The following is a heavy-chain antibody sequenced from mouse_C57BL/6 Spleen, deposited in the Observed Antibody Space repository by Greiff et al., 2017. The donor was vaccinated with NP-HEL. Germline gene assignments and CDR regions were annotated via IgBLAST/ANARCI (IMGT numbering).Heavy chain of an antibody. J-gene: IGHJ2*01. D-gene: IGHD4-1*01. CDR1: GYTFTSYW. CDR3: ARKGFVSGTDY. CDR2: IDPSDSYT. V-gene: IGHV1-69*01. Sequence: QVQLQQPGAELVMPGASVKLSCKASGYTFTSYWMHWVKQRPGQGLEWIGEIDPSDSYTNYNQKFKGKSTLTVDKSSSTAYMQLSSLTSEDSAVYYCARKGFVSGTDYWGQGTTLTVSS.